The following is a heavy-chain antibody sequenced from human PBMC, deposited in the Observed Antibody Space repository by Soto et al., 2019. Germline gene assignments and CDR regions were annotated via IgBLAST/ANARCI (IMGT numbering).Heavy chain of an antibody. J-gene: IGHJ4*02. Sequence: QVQLVQSGAEVKKPGASVKVSCKTSGYPFTSYGINWVRQAPGQGPEWMGWISAYNDKTIYTQKFQGRVTMTTDTSTSTAYMELRSLRSADTAVYYCARDRLIAVTGLLRNWGQGTLVTVSS. V-gene: IGHV1-18*01. D-gene: IGHD6-19*01. CDR2: ISAYNDKT. CDR1: GYPFTSYG. CDR3: ARDRLIAVTGLLRN.